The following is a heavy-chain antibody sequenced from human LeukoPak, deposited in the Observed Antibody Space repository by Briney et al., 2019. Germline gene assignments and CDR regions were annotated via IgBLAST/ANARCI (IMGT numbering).Heavy chain of an antibody. J-gene: IGHJ5*02. V-gene: IGHV3-48*04. CDR1: GFTFSSYA. CDR2: ISSSGSTI. D-gene: IGHD2-2*01. CDR3: ARVYCSSTSCYYP. Sequence: PGGSLRLSCAASGFTFSSYAMSWVRQAPGKGLEWVSYISSSGSTIYYADSVKGRFTISRDNAKNSLYLQMNSLRAEDTAVYYCARVYCSSTSCYYPWGQGTLVTVSS.